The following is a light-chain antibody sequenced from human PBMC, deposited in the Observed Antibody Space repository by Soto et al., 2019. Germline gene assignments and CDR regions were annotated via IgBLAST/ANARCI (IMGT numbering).Light chain of an antibody. CDR3: QSYDSRLSAWV. V-gene: IGLV1-40*01. Sequence: QLVLTQPPSVSGAPGQRVTISCTGSSSNIGAGYDVHWYQQLPGTAPKLLIYGDNNRPSGVPDRFSGSKSGTSASLAIPGLQAEDEADYYCQSYDSRLSAWVFGGGTKVTVL. J-gene: IGLJ3*02. CDR2: GDN. CDR1: SSNIGAGYD.